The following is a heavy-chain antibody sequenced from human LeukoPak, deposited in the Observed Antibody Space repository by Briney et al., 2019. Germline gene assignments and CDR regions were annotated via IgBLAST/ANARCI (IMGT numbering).Heavy chain of an antibody. J-gene: IGHJ4*02. CDR2: IYDSGNT. CDR1: GGSLSMYY. V-gene: IGHV4-59*08. Sequence: PWETLSLTCTVSGGSLSMYYWSWIRQPPGKGLGWIGYIYDSGNTKYNPSLKSRVTISVDTSKNQFSLRLSSVTAADTAVYYCARGARAGYNLEPFDYWGQGTLVTVSS. CDR3: ARGARAGYNLEPFDY. D-gene: IGHD5-24*01.